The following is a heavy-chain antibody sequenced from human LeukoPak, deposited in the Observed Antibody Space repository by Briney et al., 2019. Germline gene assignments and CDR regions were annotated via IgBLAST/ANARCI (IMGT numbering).Heavy chain of an antibody. J-gene: IGHJ4*02. CDR3: AKAIIWFGEKKYYFDY. Sequence: PGGSLRLSCAASGFTFSSYEMNWVRQAPGKGLEWVAFIRYDGSNKYYADSVKGRFTISRDNSKNTLYLQMNSLRAEDTAVYYCAKAIIWFGEKKYYFDYWGQGTLVTVSS. V-gene: IGHV3-30*02. CDR2: IRYDGSNK. D-gene: IGHD3-10*01. CDR1: GFTFSSYE.